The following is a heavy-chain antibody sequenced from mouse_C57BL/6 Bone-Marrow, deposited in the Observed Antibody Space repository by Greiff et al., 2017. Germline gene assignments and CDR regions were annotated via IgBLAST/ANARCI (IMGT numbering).Heavy chain of an antibody. Sequence: QVQLQQSGAELVRPGASVKLSCKASGYTFTDYYINWVKQRPGQGLEWIARIYPGSGDTYYNEKFKGKATLTAEKSSSTAYMQLSSLTSEDSAVYFCARGDYGKGCWGQGTTLTVSS. D-gene: IGHD1-1*01. V-gene: IGHV1-76*01. CDR1: GYTFTDYY. J-gene: IGHJ2*01. CDR3: ARGDYGKGC. CDR2: IYPGSGDT.